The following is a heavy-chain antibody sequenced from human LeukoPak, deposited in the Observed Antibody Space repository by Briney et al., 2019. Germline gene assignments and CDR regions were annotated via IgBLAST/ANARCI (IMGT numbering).Heavy chain of an antibody. CDR2: IYHSGST. J-gene: IGHJ4*02. CDR3: ARDGGDILTGGYFDY. CDR1: GGSISSGGYS. Sequence: SQTLSLTCAVSGGSISSGGYSWSWIRQPPGKGLEWIGYIYHSGSTYYNPSLKSRVTISVDRFKNQFSLKLSSVTAADTAVYYCARDGGDILTGGYFDYWGQGTLVTVSS. V-gene: IGHV4-30-2*01. D-gene: IGHD3-9*01.